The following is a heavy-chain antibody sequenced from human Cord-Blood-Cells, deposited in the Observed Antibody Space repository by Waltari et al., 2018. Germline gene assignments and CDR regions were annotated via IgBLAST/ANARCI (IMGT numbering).Heavy chain of an antibody. CDR2: INHSGST. CDR1: GGSFSGYY. V-gene: IGHV4-34*01. Sequence: QVQLQQWGAGLLKPSETLSLTCAVYGGSFSGYYWSWIRQPPGKGLEWIGEINHSGSTNYNPSRKGRGTISVDTSKNQFSLKRSSVTAADTAVYYCARRYSSGWYGYWGQGTLVTVSS. J-gene: IGHJ4*02. D-gene: IGHD6-19*01. CDR3: ARRYSSGWYGY.